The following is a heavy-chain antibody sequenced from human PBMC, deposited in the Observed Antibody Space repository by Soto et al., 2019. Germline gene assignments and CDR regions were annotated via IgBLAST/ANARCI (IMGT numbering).Heavy chain of an antibody. D-gene: IGHD3-10*01. J-gene: IGHJ6*02. CDR3: ERQGFGELHGLVDV. Sequence: QVQLQESGPRLVKPSETLSLTCTVSGGSLRSYYCSWFRQPPGKGREWVGYINYSGGTFYNPSLKSRVTMSVDTSNNHSSLMGNAVTATDTAVYYCERQGFGELHGLVDVWGQGTTVTVSS. V-gene: IGHV4-59*08. CDR2: INYSGGT. CDR1: GGSLRSYY.